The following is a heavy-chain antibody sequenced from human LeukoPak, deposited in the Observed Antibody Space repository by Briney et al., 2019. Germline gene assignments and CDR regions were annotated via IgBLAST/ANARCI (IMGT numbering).Heavy chain of an antibody. CDR1: GSTFTNYA. D-gene: IGHD4-17*01. CDR2: ISGSGGST. CDR3: AKGATVTTTGDFDY. Sequence: GSLRLSCAASGSTFTNYALSWVRPAPGKGLEWVSTISGSGGSTYYADSVKGRFTISRDNSKNTLYLQMNSLRAEDTAVYYCAKGATVTTTGDFDYWGQGTLVTVSS. V-gene: IGHV3-23*01. J-gene: IGHJ4*02.